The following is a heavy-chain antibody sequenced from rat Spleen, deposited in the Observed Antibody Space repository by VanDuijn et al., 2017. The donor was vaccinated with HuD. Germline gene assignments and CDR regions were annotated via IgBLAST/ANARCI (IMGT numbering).Heavy chain of an antibody. CDR1: GFTFSNYG. CDR3: ARQLRGPYYWYFDF. V-gene: IGHV5S13*01. Sequence: EVQLVESGGGLVQPGRSLKLSCAASGFTFSNYGMAWVRQAPTKGLEWVASISTGGGNTYYRDSVKGRFTISRDNAKNTLYLQMDSLRSEDTATYYCARQLRGPYYWYFDFWGPGTMVTVSS. CDR2: ISTGGGNT. D-gene: IGHD1-11*01. J-gene: IGHJ1*01.